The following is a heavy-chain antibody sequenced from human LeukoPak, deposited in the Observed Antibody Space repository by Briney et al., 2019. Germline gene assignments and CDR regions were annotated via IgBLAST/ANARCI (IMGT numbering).Heavy chain of an antibody. D-gene: IGHD4-17*01. CDR3: ARGIESYGDYGY. CDR2: MYNSGST. V-gene: IGHV4-59*01. Sequence: PSETLSLTCTVSGGSISGSYWSWIRQPPGKGLEWIAYMYNSGSTNYNPSLKSRVTISIDTSKNQFSLRLSSLTAADTAIYYCARGIESYGDYGYWGQGILVTVSS. J-gene: IGHJ4*02. CDR1: GGSISGSY.